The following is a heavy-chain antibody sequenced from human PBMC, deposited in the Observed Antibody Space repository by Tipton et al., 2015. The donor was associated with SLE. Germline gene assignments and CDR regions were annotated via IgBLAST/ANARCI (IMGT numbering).Heavy chain of an antibody. CDR1: GGSLSGGDYY. D-gene: IGHD3-22*01. CDR3: ARRSDYYDRSGYKRYLDL. J-gene: IGHJ2*01. Sequence: TLSLTCTVSGGSLSGGDYYWGWIRQPPGKGPEWIGTVYYGGDNYYNPSLKSRLTMSLDTSKNQFSLKLSSVIAADTAVYFCARRSDYYDRSGYKRYLDLWGRGTLVTVSS. V-gene: IGHV4-39*07. CDR2: VYYGGDN.